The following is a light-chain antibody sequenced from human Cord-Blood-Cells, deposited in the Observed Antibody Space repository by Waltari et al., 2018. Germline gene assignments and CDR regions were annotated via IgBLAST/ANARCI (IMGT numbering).Light chain of an antibody. CDR1: SSDVGSYNL. CDR3: CSYAGSSTL. J-gene: IGLJ3*02. Sequence: QSALTQPASVSGSPGQSITISCTGTSSDVGSYNLVSWYQQHPGKAPKLMIYEGSKRPSGVLNRFSGSKSGNTASLTSSGLQAEDEADYYCCSYAGSSTLFGGGTKLTVL. CDR2: EGS. V-gene: IGLV2-23*01.